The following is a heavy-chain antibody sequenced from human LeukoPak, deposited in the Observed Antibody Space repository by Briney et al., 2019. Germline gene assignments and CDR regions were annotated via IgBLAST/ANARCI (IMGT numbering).Heavy chain of an antibody. Sequence: GGSLRLSCAASGFTFSNKWMSWVRQAPGKGLEWVAVISYDGSNKYYADSVKGRFTISRDNSKNTLYLQMNSLRAEDTAVYYCAKGGSYDSSAWCLDYWGQGTLVTVSS. CDR3: AKGGSYDSSAWCLDY. J-gene: IGHJ4*02. D-gene: IGHD3-22*01. CDR1: GFTFSNKW. V-gene: IGHV3-30*18. CDR2: ISYDGSNK.